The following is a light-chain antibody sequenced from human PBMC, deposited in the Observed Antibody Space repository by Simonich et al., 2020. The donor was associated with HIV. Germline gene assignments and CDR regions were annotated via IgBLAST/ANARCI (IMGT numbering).Light chain of an antibody. Sequence: EIVMTQFPATLSVSPGERATLSCRVSQTVAGNLAWYQQKPDQAPRLLIYAASSRATGIPARFSGSGFGTEFTLTISSMQSEDFAVYYCQQYNNWPSPFTFGPGTKVDIK. V-gene: IGKV3-15*01. J-gene: IGKJ3*01. CDR3: QQYNNWPSPFT. CDR1: QTVAGN. CDR2: AAS.